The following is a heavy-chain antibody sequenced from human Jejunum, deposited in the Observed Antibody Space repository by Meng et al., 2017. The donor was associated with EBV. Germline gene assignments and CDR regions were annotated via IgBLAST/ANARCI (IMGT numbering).Heavy chain of an antibody. CDR2: INTDTRNP. D-gene: IGHD2-2*01. CDR3: ARGEGGYCSSSSCYLGT. CDR1: GYSCTSRA. J-gene: IGHJ4*02. V-gene: IGHV7-4-1*02. Sequence: QWQLVQSGSELKPPGASVKVSCKASGYSCTSRAMHWVRQAPGQGLEWMGWINTDTRNPTYAQGLTGRFVFSLDTSVSTAYLQISSLKAEDTAVYYCARGEGGYCSSSSCYLGTWGQGTLVTVSS.